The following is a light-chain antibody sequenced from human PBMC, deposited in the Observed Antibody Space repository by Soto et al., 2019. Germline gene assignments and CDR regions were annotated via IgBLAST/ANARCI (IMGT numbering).Light chain of an antibody. V-gene: IGKV1-33*01. J-gene: IGKJ5*01. Sequence: DIQMTQSPSSLFASVGDRVTITCQATQVINIYLNWYQQKPGKAPNLLIYDASNLEIGVPSRFSGSGSGTHFTFTISSLQTEDIGTYYCQQYDILPITFGRGTRLEIK. CDR1: QVINIY. CDR2: DAS. CDR3: QQYDILPIT.